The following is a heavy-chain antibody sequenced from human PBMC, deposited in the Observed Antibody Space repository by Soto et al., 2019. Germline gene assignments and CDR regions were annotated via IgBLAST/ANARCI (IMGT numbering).Heavy chain of an antibody. V-gene: IGHV4-59*08. CDR2: IYSGNT. Sequence: SETLSLTCTISGGSISGYYWTWIRQSPGKGLEYIGYIYSGNTNYNPSLNSRVTISVDTSKNQFSLKLSSVTAADTAVYYCARMTTVKGAPFDYWGQGTLVTVSS. J-gene: IGHJ4*02. CDR1: GGSISGYY. CDR3: ARMTTVKGAPFDY. D-gene: IGHD4-17*01.